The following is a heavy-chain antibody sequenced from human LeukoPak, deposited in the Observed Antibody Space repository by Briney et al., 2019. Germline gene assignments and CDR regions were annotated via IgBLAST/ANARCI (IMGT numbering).Heavy chain of an antibody. CDR1: GFTFSSYA. CDR2: ISYDGSNK. V-gene: IGHV3-30-3*01. Sequence: GGSLRLSCAASGFTFSSYAMHWVRQAPGKGLEWVAVISYDGSNKYYADSVKGRFTISRDNSKNTMYLQMNSLRAEDTAVYYCADFDYWGQGTLVTVSS. CDR3: ADFDY. J-gene: IGHJ4*02.